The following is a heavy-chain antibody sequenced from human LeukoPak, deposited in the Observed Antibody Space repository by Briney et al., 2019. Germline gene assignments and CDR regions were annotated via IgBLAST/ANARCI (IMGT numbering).Heavy chain of an antibody. CDR3: ARNNDYGGNLFDY. Sequence: GGSLRLSCAASGFTVSSNYMSWVRQAPGKGLEWVSVIYSGGSTYYADSVKGRFTISRDNSKSTLYLQMNSLRAEDTAVYYCARNNDYGGNLFDYWGQGTLVTVSS. CDR1: GFTVSSNY. CDR2: IYSGGST. J-gene: IGHJ4*02. D-gene: IGHD4-23*01. V-gene: IGHV3-66*01.